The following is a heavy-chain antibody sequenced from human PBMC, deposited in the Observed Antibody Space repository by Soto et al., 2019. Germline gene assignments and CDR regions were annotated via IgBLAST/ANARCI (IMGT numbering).Heavy chain of an antibody. CDR3: AHRPNYYEREAY. Sequence: QITLKESGPTLVKPTQTLTMTCTFSGFTLSTSGVGVGWIRQPPGEALEWLALIYWDDDKRYSPSLKNRLTITKDTSKNQVVLTMTNMDPEDTATYYCAHRPNYYEREAYWGQGTLVTVSS. V-gene: IGHV2-5*02. CDR2: IYWDDDK. J-gene: IGHJ4*02. CDR1: GFTLSTSGVG. D-gene: IGHD3-22*01.